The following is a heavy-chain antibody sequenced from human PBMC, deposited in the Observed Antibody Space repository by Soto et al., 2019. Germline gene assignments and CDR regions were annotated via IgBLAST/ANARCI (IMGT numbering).Heavy chain of an antibody. CDR2: IYPGDSDT. D-gene: IGHD3-10*01. CDR3: ARQMRSITMGRGVIMAPPNWFDP. Sequence: GESLKISCKGSGYSFTSYWIGWVRQMPGKGLEWMGIIYPGDSDTRYSPSFQGQVTISADKSISTAYLQWSSLKASDTAMYYCARQMRSITMGRGVIMAPPNWFDPWGQGTLVTVSS. J-gene: IGHJ5*02. V-gene: IGHV5-51*01. CDR1: GYSFTSYW.